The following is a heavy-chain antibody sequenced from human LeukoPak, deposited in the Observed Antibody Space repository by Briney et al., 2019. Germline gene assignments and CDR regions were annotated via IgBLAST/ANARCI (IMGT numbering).Heavy chain of an antibody. V-gene: IGHV3-21*01. CDR3: ARGLPYNDAFDI. CDR2: VSIASTRI. D-gene: IGHD2-2*02. Sequence: GGSLRLSCAASAFTFCNFNMNWVRQAPGKGLEWVSTVSIASTRILYADSVKGRFTISRDNAKNSLYLQMNSLRVEDTAVYYCARGLPYNDAFDIWGQGSMVTVSS. J-gene: IGHJ3*02. CDR1: AFTFCNFN.